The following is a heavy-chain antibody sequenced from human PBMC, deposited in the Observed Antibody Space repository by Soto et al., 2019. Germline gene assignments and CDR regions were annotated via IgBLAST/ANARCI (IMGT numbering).Heavy chain of an antibody. CDR3: ARYPGLYYFDY. J-gene: IGHJ4*02. Sequence: APGKGLEWVSTINFSGGNTYYADSVKGRFTFSRDNSKNTLYLQMNSLRAEDTAVYYCARYPGLYYFDYWGQGTLVSVSS. V-gene: IGHV3-23*01. D-gene: IGHD3-16*01. CDR2: INFSGGNT.